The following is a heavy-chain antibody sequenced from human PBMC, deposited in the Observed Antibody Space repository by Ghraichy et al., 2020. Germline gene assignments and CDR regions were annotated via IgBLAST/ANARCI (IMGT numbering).Heavy chain of an antibody. CDR2: MYYSGST. D-gene: IGHD2-15*01. J-gene: IGHJ4*02. V-gene: IGHV4-39*01. CDR3: ATTEDIVVVVGAT. Sequence: GSLRLSCTVSGGSISSSSYYWGWIRQPPGKGLEWIGSMYYSGSTYYNPSLKSRVTISVDTSKNQFSLKLSSVTAADTAVYYCATTEDIVVVVGATWGQGTLVTVSS. CDR1: GGSISSSSYY.